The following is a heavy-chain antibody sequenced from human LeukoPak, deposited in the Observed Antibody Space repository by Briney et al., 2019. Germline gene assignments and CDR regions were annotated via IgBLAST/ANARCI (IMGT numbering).Heavy chain of an antibody. CDR3: ARVSHYGSGYYYTLAY. V-gene: IGHV3-33*01. CDR1: GFIFSNYG. CDR2: IWYDGYNK. J-gene: IGHJ4*02. D-gene: IGHD3-10*01. Sequence: GGSLRLSCAASGFIFSNYGMHWVRQAPGKGLEWVAGIWYDGYNKFYADSAKGRFTISRDNSKNTLYLQMSSLRAEDTALYYCARVSHYGSGYYYTLAYWGQGTLVTISS.